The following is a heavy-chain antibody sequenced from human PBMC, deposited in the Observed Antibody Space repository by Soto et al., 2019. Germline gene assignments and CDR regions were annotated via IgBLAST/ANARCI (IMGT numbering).Heavy chain of an antibody. Sequence: QVQLVQSGAEVKQPGASVTVSCRTSGYTFSSYTIHWVRQAPGQGLQWMGGITPYRDGTNYAPRFKGRVTMAANTSINTAFMVLRRLTSDDTATYYCASGHGRQNFDLWGHGTLVTVSS. CDR2: ITPYRDGT. CDR3: ASGHGRQNFDL. V-gene: IGHV1-2*02. CDR1: GYTFSSYT. J-gene: IGHJ4*01.